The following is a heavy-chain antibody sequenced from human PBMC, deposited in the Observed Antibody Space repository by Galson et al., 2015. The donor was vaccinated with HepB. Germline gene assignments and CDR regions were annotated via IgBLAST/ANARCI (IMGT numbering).Heavy chain of an antibody. CDR3: TTSPGLSADYYYYYMDV. CDR2: IKSKTDGGTT. Sequence: SLRLSCAASGFTFSNAWMNWVRQAPGKGLEWVGRIKSKTDGGTTDYAAPVKSRFTISRDDSKNTLYLQMNSLKTEDTAVYYCTTSPGLSADYYYYYMDVWGKGTTVTVSS. D-gene: IGHD1-26*01. V-gene: IGHV3-15*07. J-gene: IGHJ6*03. CDR1: GFTFSNAW.